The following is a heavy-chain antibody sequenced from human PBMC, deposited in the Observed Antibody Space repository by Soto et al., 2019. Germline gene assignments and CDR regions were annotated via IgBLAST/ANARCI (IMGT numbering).Heavy chain of an antibody. CDR2: IFYSGTT. CDR1: GDSISSADYY. Sequence: SETLSLTCTVSGDSISSADYYWSWIRQTPGKGLEWIGYIFYSGTTYYNPSLKSRLTISVDTSKNHFSLRLTSVTAADTAVYYCARDLWVEPELYYYGMDVWGQGTTVTVSS. J-gene: IGHJ6*02. V-gene: IGHV4-30-4*01. D-gene: IGHD1-1*01. CDR3: ARDLWVEPELYYYGMDV.